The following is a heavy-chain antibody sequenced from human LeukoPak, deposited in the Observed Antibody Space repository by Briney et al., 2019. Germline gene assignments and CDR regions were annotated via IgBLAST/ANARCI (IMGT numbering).Heavy chain of an antibody. CDR3: AREKWVAATANYFDY. CDR2: IYYSGST. D-gene: IGHD1-26*01. V-gene: IGHV4-61*01. J-gene: IGHJ4*02. Sequence: PSETLSLTCTVSGGSITSSSYYWGWIRQPPGKGLEWIGYIYYSGSTNYNPSLKSRVTISVDTSKNQFSLKLSSVTAADTAVYYCAREKWVAATANYFDYWGQGTLVTVSS. CDR1: GGSITSSSYY.